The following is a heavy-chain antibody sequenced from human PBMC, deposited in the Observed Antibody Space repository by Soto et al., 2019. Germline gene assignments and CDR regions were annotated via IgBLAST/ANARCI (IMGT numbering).Heavy chain of an antibody. CDR1: GGSVSSYY. CDR2: IFISGST. J-gene: IGHJ4*02. Sequence: SETLSLTCTVSGGSVSSYYWTWIRQSAGKGLKWIGRIFISGSTNYNPSFNSRVTMSVDTSKNQFSLKLSSVTAADTATYYCASALVDYGDYYFDRWGQGTLVTVSS. D-gene: IGHD4-17*01. V-gene: IGHV4-4*07. CDR3: ASALVDYGDYYFDR.